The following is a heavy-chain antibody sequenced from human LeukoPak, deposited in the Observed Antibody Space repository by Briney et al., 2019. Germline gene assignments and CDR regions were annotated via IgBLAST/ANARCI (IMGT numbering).Heavy chain of an antibody. CDR3: AKGVRMIVVAPGS. CDR2: VRHDGNNK. CDR1: GFSFNTYA. V-gene: IGHV3-30*02. D-gene: IGHD3-22*01. J-gene: IGHJ5*02. Sequence: GGSLRLSCAASGFSFNTYAMHWVRQAPGKGLEWLAFVRHDGNNKYEADSVKGRFTISRDNSKNTVYLQMNSLRSEYTAVYYCAKGVRMIVVAPGSWGQGTLVTVSS.